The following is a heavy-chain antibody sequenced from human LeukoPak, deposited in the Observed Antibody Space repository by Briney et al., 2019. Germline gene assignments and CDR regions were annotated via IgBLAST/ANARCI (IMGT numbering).Heavy chain of an antibody. V-gene: IGHV4-4*07. Sequence: SETLSLTCSVSGGSISSYCWSWIRQPAGKGLEWIGRIYTSGSTNYNPSLKSRVTMSVDTSKNQFSLKLSSVTAADTAVYYCARGRGSSWYYFDSWGQGTLVTVSS. J-gene: IGHJ4*02. CDR3: ARGRGSSWYYFDS. CDR2: IYTSGST. D-gene: IGHD6-13*01. CDR1: GGSISSYC.